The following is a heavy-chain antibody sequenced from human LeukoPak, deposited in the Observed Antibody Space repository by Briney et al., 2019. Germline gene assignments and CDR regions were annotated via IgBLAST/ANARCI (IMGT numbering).Heavy chain of an antibody. CDR3: AKGVGSGWYYFDY. J-gene: IGHJ4*02. CDR2: ISGSGDST. V-gene: IGHV3-23*01. D-gene: IGHD6-19*01. CDR1: GFTFSSYA. Sequence: PGGSLRLSCAASGFTFSSYAMSRVRQAPGKGLEWVSVISGSGDSTYSANSVKGRFTISRDNSKNTLYLQMNRLRAEDTAVYYCAKGVGSGWYYFDYWGQGSLVTVSS.